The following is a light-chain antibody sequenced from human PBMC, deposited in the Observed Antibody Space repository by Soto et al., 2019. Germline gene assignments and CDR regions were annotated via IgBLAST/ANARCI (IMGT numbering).Light chain of an antibody. Sequence: QSVLTQPASVSGSPGQSITISCTGTSRDVGGYNYVSWFQHHPGKVPKLKIYEVSHRPSGVSDRFSGSKSGTTASLTISGLQAEDEADYYCCSFTNSYTWVFGGGTKLTVL. CDR2: EVS. CDR3: CSFTNSYTWV. CDR1: SRDVGGYNY. V-gene: IGLV2-14*01. J-gene: IGLJ3*02.